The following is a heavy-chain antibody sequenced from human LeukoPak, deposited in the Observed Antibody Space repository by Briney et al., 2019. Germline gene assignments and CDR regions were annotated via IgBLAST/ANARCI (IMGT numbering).Heavy chain of an antibody. CDR2: ISGSGGST. J-gene: IGHJ4*02. Sequence: PGGSLRLSCAASGFTFSSYAMSWVRQAPGKGLEWVSAISGSGGSTYYADSVKGRFTISRDNSKNTLYLQMNSLRAEDTAVYYCAKSRNRVSGSYPMPIDYWGQGTLVTVSS. CDR3: AKSRNRVSGSYPMPIDY. CDR1: GFTFSSYA. V-gene: IGHV3-23*01. D-gene: IGHD3-10*01.